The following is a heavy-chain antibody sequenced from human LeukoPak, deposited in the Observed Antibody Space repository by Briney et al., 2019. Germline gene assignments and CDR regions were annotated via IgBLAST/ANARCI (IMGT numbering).Heavy chain of an antibody. D-gene: IGHD5-24*01. CDR3: ARRDGYT. Sequence: GGSLRLSCAASGFTFSSYGMSWVRQAPGKGLEWVSAVSGSGGTTDYADSVKGRFTISRDNSKNTLYLQMNSLRAEDTAVYYCARRDGYTWGQGTQVTVSS. CDR2: VSGSGGTT. J-gene: IGHJ5*02. V-gene: IGHV3-23*01. CDR1: GFTFSSYG.